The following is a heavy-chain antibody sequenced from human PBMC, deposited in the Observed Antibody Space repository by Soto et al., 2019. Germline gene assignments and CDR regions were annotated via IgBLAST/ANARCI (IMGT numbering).Heavy chain of an antibody. CDR1: GGSVSSGSYH. CDR3: ARVPAAPSWFDP. Sequence: SETLSLTCNVSGGSVSSGSYHWSRIRQPPGKGLEWIGNIYYSGSTNYNPSLKSRITISVDTSKNQFSLNLSSVTAAHTAVYYCARVPAAPSWFDPWGQGTLATVSS. CDR2: IYYSGST. V-gene: IGHV4-61*01. D-gene: IGHD2-15*01. J-gene: IGHJ5*02.